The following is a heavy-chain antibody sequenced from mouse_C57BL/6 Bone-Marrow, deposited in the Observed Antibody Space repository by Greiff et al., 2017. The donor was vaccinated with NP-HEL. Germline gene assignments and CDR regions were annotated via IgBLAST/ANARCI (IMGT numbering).Heavy chain of an antibody. D-gene: IGHD2-4*01. V-gene: IGHV7-3*01. CDR2: IRNKANGYTT. J-gene: IGHJ2*01. CDR3: ARRDYDLYYFDY. Sequence: DVKLVESGGGLVQPGGSLSLSCAASGFTFTDYYMSWVRQPPGKALEWLGFIRNKANGYTTEYSASVKGRFTISRDNSQSILYLQMNALRAEDSATYYCARRDYDLYYFDYWGQGTTLTVSS. CDR1: GFTFTDYY.